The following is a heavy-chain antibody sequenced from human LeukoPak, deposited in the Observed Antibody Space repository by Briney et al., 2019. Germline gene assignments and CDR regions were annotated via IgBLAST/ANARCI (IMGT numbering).Heavy chain of an antibody. D-gene: IGHD3-3*01. V-gene: IGHV4-34*01. CDR3: ARHSTFFGVVIIKGRVRGPFDY. Sequence: PGGSLRLSCAASGFTFSSYAMSWVRQPPGKGLEWIGEINHSGSTNYNPSLKSRVTISVDTSKNQFSLKLSSVTAADTAVYYCARHSTFFGVVIIKGRVRGPFDYWGQGTLVTVSS. J-gene: IGHJ4*02. CDR1: GFTFSSYA. CDR2: INHSGST.